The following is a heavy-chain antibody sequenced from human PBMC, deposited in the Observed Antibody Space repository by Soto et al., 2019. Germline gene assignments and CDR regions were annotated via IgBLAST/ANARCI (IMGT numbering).Heavy chain of an antibody. CDR2: ISAYNGDT. CDR3: ARATQLSNRGVRGLFDP. CDR1: GYTFTSYA. V-gene: IGHV1-18*01. Sequence: ASVKVSCKASGYTFTSYAMHWVRQAPGQRLEWVGWISAYNGDTNYAQKLQGRVTMTTDTFTSTAYMELRSLISDDTAVYYCARATQLSNRGVRGLFDPWGQGTLVTVSS. D-gene: IGHD2-2*01. J-gene: IGHJ5*02.